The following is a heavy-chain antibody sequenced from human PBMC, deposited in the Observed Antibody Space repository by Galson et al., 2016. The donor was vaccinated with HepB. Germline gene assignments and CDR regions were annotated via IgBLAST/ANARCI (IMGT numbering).Heavy chain of an antibody. CDR2: INAANGDT. D-gene: IGHD5-12*01. Sequence: SCKASGYTFTTYAMYWVRPAPGQRLEWMGWINAANGDTKYSQKLQGRGTITWDTSANTAYMELSSLRSEDTAVYYCARGHIVATVDYYYGLDVWGQGTTVTVSS. CDR1: GYTFTTYA. J-gene: IGHJ6*02. CDR3: ARGHIVATVDYYYGLDV. V-gene: IGHV1-3*01.